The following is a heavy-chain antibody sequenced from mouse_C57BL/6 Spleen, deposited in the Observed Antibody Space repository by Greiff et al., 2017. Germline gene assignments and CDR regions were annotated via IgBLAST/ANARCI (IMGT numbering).Heavy chain of an antibody. Sequence: QVQLKQSGAELAKPGASVKLSCKASGYTFTSYWMHWVKQRPGQGLEWIGYINPSSGYTKYNQKFKDKATLTADKSSSTSYMQLSSLTYEDSAVYYCATYDYDHGYWGQGTTLTVSS. V-gene: IGHV1-7*01. J-gene: IGHJ2*01. CDR2: INPSSGYT. CDR1: GYTFTSYW. CDR3: ATYDYDHGY. D-gene: IGHD2-4*01.